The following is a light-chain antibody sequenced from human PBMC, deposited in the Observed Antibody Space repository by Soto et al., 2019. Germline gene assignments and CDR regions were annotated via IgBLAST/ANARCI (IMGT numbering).Light chain of an antibody. CDR2: EGS. Sequence: QSALTHPASVSGSPGQSITISCTGTSSDVGSYNLVSWYQQQPGKAPKLIIYEGSKRPSGVSNRFSGAKSGNTASLTISGLPAEDEADYYCCSYTVSSTVYVVFGGGTKLTVL. J-gene: IGLJ2*01. CDR3: CSYTVSSTVYVV. CDR1: SSDVGSYNL. V-gene: IGLV2-23*03.